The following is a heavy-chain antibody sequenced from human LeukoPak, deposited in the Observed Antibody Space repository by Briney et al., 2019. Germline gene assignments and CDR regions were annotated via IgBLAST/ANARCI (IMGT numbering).Heavy chain of an antibody. CDR2: IKQDGSGK. V-gene: IGHV3-7*01. D-gene: IGHD2-2*01. Sequence: AGGSLRLSCAASGFTFSIYWMTWARQAPGKGLEWVANIKQDGSGKYYADSVKGRFTISRDNAKNSLYLQMNSLRAEDTAVYYCARGNACDYWGQGTLVTVSS. CDR1: GFTFSIYW. CDR3: ARGNACDY. J-gene: IGHJ4*02.